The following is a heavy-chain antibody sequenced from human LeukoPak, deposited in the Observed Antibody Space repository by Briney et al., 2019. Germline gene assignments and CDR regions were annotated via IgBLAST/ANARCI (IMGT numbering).Heavy chain of an antibody. D-gene: IGHD3-10*01. V-gene: IGHV3-21*01. Sequence: AGGSLRLSCAASGFTFSSYSMNWVRQAPGKGLEWVSSISSSSSYIYYADSGKGRFTISRDNAKNSLYLQMNSLRAEDTAVYYCARVARVRGVPAYMDVWGQGTTVTVSS. CDR2: ISSSSSYI. CDR1: GFTFSSYS. J-gene: IGHJ6*02. CDR3: ARVARVRGVPAYMDV.